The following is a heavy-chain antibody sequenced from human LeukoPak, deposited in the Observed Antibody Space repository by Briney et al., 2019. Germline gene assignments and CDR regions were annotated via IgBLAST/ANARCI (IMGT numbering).Heavy chain of an antibody. V-gene: IGHV3-23*01. CDR1: GFTFSSYA. D-gene: IGHD3-10*01. CDR3: AKNRGTGLTFYDY. CDR2: ISGGGSSA. J-gene: IGHJ4*02. Sequence: GGSLRLSCAASGFTFSSYAMTWVRQAPGKGLEWVSAISGGGSSAYYADSVKGRFITSRDNSKTTLYLQMSNLRADDTAVYFCAKNRGTGLTFYDYWGQGTQVTVPS.